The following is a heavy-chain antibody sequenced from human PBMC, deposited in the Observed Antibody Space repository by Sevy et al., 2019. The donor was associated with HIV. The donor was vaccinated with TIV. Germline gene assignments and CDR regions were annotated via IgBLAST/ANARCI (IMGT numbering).Heavy chain of an antibody. CDR2: INHSGST. D-gene: IGHD2-15*01. V-gene: IGHV4-34*01. J-gene: IGHJ4*02. CDR1: GGYLSGYY. CDR3: AREEDDFFDY. Sequence: SETLSLTCAVYGGYLSGYYWSWIRQPPGKGLEWIGEINHSGSTNYNPSLKSRVTISVDTSKNQFSLKLSSVTAADTAVYYCAREEDDFFDYWGQGALVTVSS.